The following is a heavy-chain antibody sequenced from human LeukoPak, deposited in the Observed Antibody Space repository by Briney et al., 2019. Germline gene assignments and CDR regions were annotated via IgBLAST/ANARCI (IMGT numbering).Heavy chain of an antibody. J-gene: IGHJ5*02. CDR2: IKQDGSEK. CDR1: GYTFSNYW. Sequence: GGSLRLSCAASGYTFSNYWMIWVRQAPGKGLEWVGNIKQDGSEKRYADALRGRFTISRDNAQTSLYLQRNSLRAEGTAVYYCARASDPWLQLTWGQGTLVTVSS. D-gene: IGHD5-24*01. V-gene: IGHV3-7*04. CDR3: ARASDPWLQLT.